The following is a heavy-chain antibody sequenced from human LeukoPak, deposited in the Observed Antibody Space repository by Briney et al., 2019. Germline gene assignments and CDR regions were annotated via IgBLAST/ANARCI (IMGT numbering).Heavy chain of an antibody. CDR3: AREGRTYGMDV. J-gene: IGHJ6*02. Sequence: SETLSLTCAVYGGSFSGYYWSWIRQPPGKGLEWIGEINHSGSTNYSPSLKSRVTISVYTSKNQFSLKLNSVTAADTAVYYCAREGRTYGMDVWGQGTTVTVSS. CDR2: INHSGST. V-gene: IGHV4-34*01. CDR1: GGSFSGYY.